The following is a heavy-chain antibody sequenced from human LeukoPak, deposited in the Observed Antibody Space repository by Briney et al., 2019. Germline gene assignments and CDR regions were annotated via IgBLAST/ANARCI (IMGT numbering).Heavy chain of an antibody. CDR1: GVSISSYY. J-gene: IGHJ4*02. D-gene: IGHD6-19*01. Sequence: SETLSLTCTVSGVSISSYYWSWIRQPPGKGLEWIGYIYYSGSTNYNPSLKSRVTISVDTSKNQFSLKLSSVTAADTAVYYCARVSVAVAGTFDYWGQGTLVTVSS. CDR2: IYYSGST. V-gene: IGHV4-59*01. CDR3: ARVSVAVAGTFDY.